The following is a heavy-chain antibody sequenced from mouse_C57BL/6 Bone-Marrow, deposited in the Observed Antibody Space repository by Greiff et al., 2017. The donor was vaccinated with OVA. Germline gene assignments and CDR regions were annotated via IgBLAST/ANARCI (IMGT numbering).Heavy chain of an antibody. J-gene: IGHJ2*01. V-gene: IGHV1-55*01. CDR2: IYPGSGST. CDR3: ASPPSITTVVADFDY. Sequence: QVQLQQPGAELVKPGASVKMSCKASGYTFTSYWITWVKQRPGQCLEWIGDIYPGSGSTNYNEKFKSKATLTVDTSSSTAYMELRSLTSEDSAVYFCASPPSITTVVADFDYWGQGTTLTVSS. D-gene: IGHD1-1*01. CDR1: GYTFTSYW.